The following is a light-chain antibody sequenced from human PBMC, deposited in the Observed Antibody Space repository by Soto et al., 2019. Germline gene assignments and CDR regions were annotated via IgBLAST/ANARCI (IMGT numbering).Light chain of an antibody. CDR1: QSISSN. V-gene: IGKV3-15*01. CDR2: GAS. Sequence: EIVMTQSPATLSVSPGERATLSCRASQSISSNLAWYQQKPGQAPRLFIYGASTRATGIPARFSGSGSGTEFTLTISSLQSEDFALYYCQQYNNWPPWTFGQGTKVEIK. J-gene: IGKJ1*01. CDR3: QQYNNWPPWT.